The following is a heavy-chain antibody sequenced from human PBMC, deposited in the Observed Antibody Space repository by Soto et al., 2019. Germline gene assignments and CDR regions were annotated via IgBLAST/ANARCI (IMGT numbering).Heavy chain of an antibody. J-gene: IGHJ5*02. Sequence: ASVQVSCKASGYTFTSYAMHWVRQAPGQRLEWVGWINAGNGNTKYSQKFQGRVTITRDTSASTAYMELSSLRSEDTAVYYCARGCSGGSCYSSWFDPWGQGTLVTVSS. V-gene: IGHV1-3*01. CDR2: INAGNGNT. D-gene: IGHD2-15*01. CDR1: GYTFTSYA. CDR3: ARGCSGGSCYSSWFDP.